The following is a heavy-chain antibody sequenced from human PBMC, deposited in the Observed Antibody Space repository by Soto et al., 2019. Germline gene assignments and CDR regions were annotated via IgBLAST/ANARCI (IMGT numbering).Heavy chain of an antibody. D-gene: IGHD2-8*01. J-gene: IGHJ4*02. CDR2: IFYSGNT. CDR1: GGSITTNSYY. CDR3: ARRFRRCFDY. V-gene: IGHV4-39*01. Sequence: QLQLQESGPGLVKPSETLSLTCTVSGGSITTNSYYWGWIRQSPGKGLEWIGYIFYSGNTYYNPSVKSRVTKPVDTSTNQFSLKVTSVTAADPAVYYCARRFRRCFDYWGQGTLVTVSS.